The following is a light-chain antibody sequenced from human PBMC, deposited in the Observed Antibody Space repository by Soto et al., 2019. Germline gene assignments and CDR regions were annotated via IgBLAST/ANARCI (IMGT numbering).Light chain of an antibody. J-gene: IGKJ2*01. V-gene: IGKV3-20*01. CDR3: QQYVTSPPT. CDR2: GAS. CDR1: QSVSKNY. Sequence: EILLMQSPDTLSLSPGQRATLSCRASQSVSKNYLAWYQQKLGQAPRLLIYGASSRVAGVPGRFSGSGSGTDFTLTVSRLEPEDFAVFYCQQYVTSPPTFGQGTLLEIK.